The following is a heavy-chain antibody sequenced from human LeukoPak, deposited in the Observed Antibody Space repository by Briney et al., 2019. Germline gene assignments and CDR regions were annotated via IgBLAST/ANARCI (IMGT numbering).Heavy chain of an antibody. D-gene: IGHD4-17*01. CDR3: ARDPSYGDWTYFDY. Sequence: PGGSLRLSCAASGFTFSSYAMHWVRQAPGQGLEWVAVISYDGSNKYYADSVKGRFTISRDNSKNTLYLQMNSPRAVDTAVYYCARDPSYGDWTYFDYWGQGTLVTVSS. CDR1: GFTFSSYA. J-gene: IGHJ4*02. V-gene: IGHV3-30-3*01. CDR2: ISYDGSNK.